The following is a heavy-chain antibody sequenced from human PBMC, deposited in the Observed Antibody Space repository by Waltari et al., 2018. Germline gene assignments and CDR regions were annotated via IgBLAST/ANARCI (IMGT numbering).Heavy chain of an antibody. J-gene: IGHJ4*02. V-gene: IGHV3-33*08. CDR1: GFTFSSYG. CDR3: ARESKGSFDY. Sequence: QVQLVESGGGVVQPGRSLRLSCAASGFTFSSYGMHWVRQAPGKGLEWVAVIWYDGSNKYYADSVKGRFTISRDNAKNSLYLQMNSLRAEDTAVYYCARESKGSFDYWGQGTLVTVSS. CDR2: IWYDGSNK.